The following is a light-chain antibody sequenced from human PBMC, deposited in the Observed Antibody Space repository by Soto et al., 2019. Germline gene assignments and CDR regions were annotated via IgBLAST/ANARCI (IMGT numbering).Light chain of an antibody. CDR2: YAS. Sequence: EIVLTQSPGTLSLSPGEIATLSCRASQSVSSTYLAWYQQKPGQAPRVLIYYASSWATGIPDRFSGSGSGTDFTLTISRMEAEDFAVYYCQPYGSSPTTFGGGTKVEI. J-gene: IGKJ4*01. CDR3: QPYGSSPTT. CDR1: QSVSSTY. V-gene: IGKV3-20*01.